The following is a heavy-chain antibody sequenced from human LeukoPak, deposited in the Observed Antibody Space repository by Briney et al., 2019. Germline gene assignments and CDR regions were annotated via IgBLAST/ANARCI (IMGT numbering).Heavy chain of an antibody. CDR1: GFTFSSYA. CDR3: ARDSEYYYDSSGYYYGGFDY. CDR2: IYSGGST. J-gene: IGHJ4*02. D-gene: IGHD3-22*01. Sequence: GGSLRLSCAASGFTFSSYAMSWVRQAPGKGLEWVSVIYSGGSTYYADSVKGRFTISRDNSKNTLYLQMNSLRAEDTAVYYCARDSEYYYDSSGYYYGGFDYWGQGTLVTVSS. V-gene: IGHV3-66*02.